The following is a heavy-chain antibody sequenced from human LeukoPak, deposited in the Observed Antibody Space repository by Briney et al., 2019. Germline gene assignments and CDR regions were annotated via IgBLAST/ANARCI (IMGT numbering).Heavy chain of an antibody. CDR1: GYSISSGYY. CDR3: ARDSYYYDSSGYVTRPCDI. J-gene: IGHJ3*02. V-gene: IGHV4-38-2*02. D-gene: IGHD3-22*01. CDR2: IYHSGST. Sequence: PSETLSLTCTVSGYSISSGYYWGWIRQPPGKGLEWIGSIYHSGSTYYNPSLKSRVTISVDTSKNQFSLKLSSVTAADTAVYYCARDSYYYDSSGYVTRPCDIWGQGTMVTVSS.